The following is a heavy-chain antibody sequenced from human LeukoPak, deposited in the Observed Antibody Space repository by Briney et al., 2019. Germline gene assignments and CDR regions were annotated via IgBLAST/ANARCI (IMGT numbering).Heavy chain of an antibody. J-gene: IGHJ4*02. CDR1: GFTFSSHS. D-gene: IGHD3-22*01. CDR2: ISSSSSTI. CDR3: ARGAYYYED. Sequence: GGSLRLSCTASGFTFSSHSMNWVRQAPGKGLEWVSYISSSSSTIYYADSVKGRFTISRDNAKNSLYLQMNSLRAEDTAVYYCARGAYYYEDWGQGTLVTVSS. V-gene: IGHV3-48*01.